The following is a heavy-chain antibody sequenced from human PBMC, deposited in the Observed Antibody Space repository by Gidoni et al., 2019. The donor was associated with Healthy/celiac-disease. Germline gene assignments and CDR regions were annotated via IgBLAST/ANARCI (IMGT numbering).Heavy chain of an antibody. V-gene: IGHV3-23*01. CDR1: GFTFSSYA. D-gene: IGHD2-8*02. J-gene: IGHJ5*02. CDR3: ARSPQHRLGVDNWFDP. CDR2: ISGSGGST. Sequence: EVQLLESGGGLVQPGGSLRLSCAASGFTFSSYAMSGVRQAPGKGLGWGSAISGSGGSTYYADSVKGRFTISRDNSKNTLYLQMNSLRAEDTAVYYCARSPQHRLGVDNWFDPWGQGTLVTVSS.